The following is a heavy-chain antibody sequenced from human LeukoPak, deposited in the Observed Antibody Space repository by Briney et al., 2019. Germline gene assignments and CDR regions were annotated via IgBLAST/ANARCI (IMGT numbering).Heavy chain of an antibody. J-gene: IGHJ4*02. CDR2: INPNSGGT. Sequence: ASVKVSCKASGYTFIGYYMHWVRQAPGQGLEWMGWINPNSGGTNYAQKFQGWVTMTRDTFISTAYMELSRLRSDDTAVYYCARAYSSGWWVTVDYWGQGTLVTVSS. D-gene: IGHD6-19*01. V-gene: IGHV1-2*04. CDR1: GYTFIGYY. CDR3: ARAYSSGWWVTVDY.